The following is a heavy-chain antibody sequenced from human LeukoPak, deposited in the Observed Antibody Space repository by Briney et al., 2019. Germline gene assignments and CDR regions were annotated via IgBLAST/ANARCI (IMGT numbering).Heavy chain of an antibody. CDR2: ISGNGGTT. D-gene: IGHD2-2*03. J-gene: IGHJ1*01. Sequence: PGGSLRLSCSVSGFTFSSFPMHWVRQAPGKGLEYVSAISGNGGTTYYADSVKGRFTISRDNSKNTLDLQMSSLRVEDTAVYYCVKDGFCSSTTCYSYFQHWGQGTLVTVSS. CDR3: VKDGFCSSTTCYSYFQH. V-gene: IGHV3-64D*06. CDR1: GFTFSSFP.